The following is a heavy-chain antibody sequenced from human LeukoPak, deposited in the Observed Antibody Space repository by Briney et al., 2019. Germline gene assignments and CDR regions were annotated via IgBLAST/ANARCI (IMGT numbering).Heavy chain of an antibody. CDR1: GYTFTSYA. Sequence: ASVKVSCKASGYTFTSYAVNWVRQAPGQGLEWMGWINTNTGNPTYAQGFTGRFVFSLDTSVSTAYLQISSLKAEDTAVYYCASGFPVAGRGSWFDYWGQGTLVTVSS. CDR3: ASGFPVAGRGSWFDY. V-gene: IGHV7-4-1*02. D-gene: IGHD6-19*01. J-gene: IGHJ4*02. CDR2: INTNTGNP.